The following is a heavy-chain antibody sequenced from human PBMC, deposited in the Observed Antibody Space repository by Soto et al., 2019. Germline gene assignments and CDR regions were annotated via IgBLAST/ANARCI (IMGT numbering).Heavy chain of an antibody. CDR3: AKDWRYNYVPDAFDI. Sequence: PGGSLRLSCAASRFPFSTYGMHWVRQAPGKGLEWVAVISYDGSEKYYADSVKGRFTISRDNSKNTLYLQMDRLRTEDTAVYFCAKDWRYNYVPDAFDIWGEGIMVTVSS. J-gene: IGHJ3*02. CDR1: RFPFSTYG. CDR2: ISYDGSEK. V-gene: IGHV3-30*18. D-gene: IGHD5-18*01.